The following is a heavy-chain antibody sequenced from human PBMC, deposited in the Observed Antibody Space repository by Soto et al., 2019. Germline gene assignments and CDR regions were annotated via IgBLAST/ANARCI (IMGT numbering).Heavy chain of an antibody. CDR1: GFTFSSYA. V-gene: IGHV3-30-3*01. D-gene: IGHD3-16*01. CDR2: ISYDGSNK. CDR3: ARPALGEDDAFDI. J-gene: IGHJ3*02. Sequence: QTGGSLRLSCAASGFTFSSYAMHWVRQAPGKGLEWVAVISYDGSNKYYADSVKGRFTISRDNSKNTLYLQMNSLRAEDTAVYYCARPALGEDDAFDIWGQGTMVTVSS.